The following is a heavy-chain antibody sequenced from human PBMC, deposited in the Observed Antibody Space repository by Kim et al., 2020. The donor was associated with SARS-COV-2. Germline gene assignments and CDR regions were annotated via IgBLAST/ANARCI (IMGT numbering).Heavy chain of an antibody. CDR3: ATSRGVLLWFGELVVDY. D-gene: IGHD3-10*01. J-gene: IGHJ4*02. V-gene: IGHV3-9*01. Sequence: VKGRFTISRDNAKTSLYLQMNSLRAEDTALYYCATSRGVLLWFGELVVDYWGQGTLVTVSS.